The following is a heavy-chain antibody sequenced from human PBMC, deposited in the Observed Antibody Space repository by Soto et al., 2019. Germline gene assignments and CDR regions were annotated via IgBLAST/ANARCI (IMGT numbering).Heavy chain of an antibody. Sequence: VSCKASGYTFTGHYIHWVRQAPEQGPEWMGEIGPESGATRYAQKFQGRVTMTRDMSITTVYMELNNLSPDDTAIYYCARESGGYDSSTRYGLDVWGQGTTVTVSS. CDR2: IGPESGAT. CDR1: GYTFTGHY. J-gene: IGHJ6*02. CDR3: ARESGGYDSSTRYGLDV. D-gene: IGHD6-25*01. V-gene: IGHV1-2*02.